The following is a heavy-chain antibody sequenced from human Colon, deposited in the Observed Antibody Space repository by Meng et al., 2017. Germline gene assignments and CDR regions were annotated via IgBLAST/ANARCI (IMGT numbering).Heavy chain of an antibody. CDR2: INHSGST. V-gene: IGHV4-34*01. Sequence: QVPLQQWGAGLLKPSAPLSLTCAVYGGSFSGYYWSWIRQPPGKGLEWIGEINHSGSTNYNPSLKSRVTISVDTSKNQFSLKLSSVTAADTAVYYCARGRYRYSGSYSKGAEYFQHWGQGTLVTVSS. D-gene: IGHD1-26*01. CDR1: GGSFSGYY. CDR3: ARGRYRYSGSYSKGAEYFQH. J-gene: IGHJ1*01.